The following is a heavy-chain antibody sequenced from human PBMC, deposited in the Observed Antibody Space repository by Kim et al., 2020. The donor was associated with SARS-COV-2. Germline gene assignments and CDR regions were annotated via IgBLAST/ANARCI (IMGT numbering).Heavy chain of an antibody. CDR3: ARNPERTGWFDP. V-gene: IGHV1-8*01. Sequence: GYAQKFQGRVTMTRDTPKNTAYRELSGLTSEDTAVYYCARNPERTGWFDPWGPGTLVTVSS. J-gene: IGHJ5*02.